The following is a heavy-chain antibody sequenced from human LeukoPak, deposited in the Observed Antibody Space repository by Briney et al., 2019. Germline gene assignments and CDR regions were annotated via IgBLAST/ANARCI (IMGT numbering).Heavy chain of an antibody. J-gene: IGHJ3*01. CDR1: GYTFTGYY. Sequence: ASVKVSCKASGYTFTGYYMHWVRQAPGQGLEWMGWINPNSGGTNYAQKFQGRVTMTRDTSISTAYMELSRLRSDDTAAYYCARGIVVVPAAMFFWGQGTMVTVSS. CDR2: INPNSGGT. V-gene: IGHV1-2*02. CDR3: ARGIVVVPAAMFF. D-gene: IGHD2-2*01.